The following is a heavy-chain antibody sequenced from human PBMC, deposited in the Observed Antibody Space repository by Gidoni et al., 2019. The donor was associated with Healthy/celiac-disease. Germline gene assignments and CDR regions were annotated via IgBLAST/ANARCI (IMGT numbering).Heavy chain of an antibody. D-gene: IGHD3-22*01. CDR2: IKSKTDGGTT. Sequence: EVQLVESGGGLVKPGGSLRLSCAASGFTFSNAWMSWVRQAPGKGLEWVGRIKSKTDGGTTDYAAPVKGRFTISRDDSKNTLYLQMNSLKTEDTAVYYCTTDLVGITMIPEDYYGMDVWGQGTTVTVSS. J-gene: IGHJ6*02. V-gene: IGHV3-15*01. CDR3: TTDLVGITMIPEDYYGMDV. CDR1: GFTFSNAW.